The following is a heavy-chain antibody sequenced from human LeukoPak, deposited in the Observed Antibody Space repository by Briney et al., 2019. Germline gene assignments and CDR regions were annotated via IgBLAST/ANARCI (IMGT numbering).Heavy chain of an antibody. Sequence: GGSLKVSCAASGFTLSGSTMYWVRQASGKGLEWVGRISTKVNSYATENAASVNGRFTLSRDDLKNTAYLQMNNLKTEDTAVYHCIRLGGYEAYWGQGTLVTVSS. CDR2: ISTKVNSYAT. J-gene: IGHJ4*02. V-gene: IGHV3-73*01. D-gene: IGHD5-12*01. CDR1: GFTLSGST. CDR3: IRLGGYEAY.